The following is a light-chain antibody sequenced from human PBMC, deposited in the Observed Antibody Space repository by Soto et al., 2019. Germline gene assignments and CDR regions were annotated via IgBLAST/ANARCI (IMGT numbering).Light chain of an antibody. J-gene: IGLJ1*01. CDR3: QVWDSGSDHYV. V-gene: IGLV3-21*02. CDR2: DDS. CDR1: DIEGKS. Sequence: SCDLTQPPSVSVAPAQTATIPCYGSDIEGKSVHWYQQKPGQAPVLVVYDDSDRPSGIPERFTGSNSGNTATLTVSRLEGGDEADYYCQVWDSGSDHYVFGSGTKV.